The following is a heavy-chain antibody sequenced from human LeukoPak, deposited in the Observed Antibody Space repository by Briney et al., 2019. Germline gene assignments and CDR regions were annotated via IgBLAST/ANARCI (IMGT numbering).Heavy chain of an antibody. Sequence: GRSLRLSCEASGFTFSSYAMHWVRQAPGKGLEWLAVISYDGGSKYYADSVKGRFTISRDNSKNTLSLQVNSLGAEDTAVYYCASDYGGNYYYYGMDLWGQGTTVTVS. D-gene: IGHD4-23*01. CDR3: ASDYGGNYYYYGMDL. CDR2: ISYDGGSK. J-gene: IGHJ6*02. CDR1: GFTFSSYA. V-gene: IGHV3-30*04.